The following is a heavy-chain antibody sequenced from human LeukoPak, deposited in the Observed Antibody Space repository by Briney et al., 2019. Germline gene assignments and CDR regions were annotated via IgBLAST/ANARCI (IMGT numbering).Heavy chain of an antibody. V-gene: IGHV3-23*01. J-gene: IGHJ4*02. Sequence: GGSLRLSCAASGFSVNNLYMSWVRQAPGKGLEWVSGVTTSGGTTYYADSVEGRFTISRDNSRNTLYLQMNSLRAEDTAVYYCAKYGQFYDTSGYYWVFDYWGQGTLLTVSS. CDR1: GFSVNNLY. CDR2: VTTSGGTT. D-gene: IGHD3-22*01. CDR3: AKYGQFYDTSGYYWVFDY.